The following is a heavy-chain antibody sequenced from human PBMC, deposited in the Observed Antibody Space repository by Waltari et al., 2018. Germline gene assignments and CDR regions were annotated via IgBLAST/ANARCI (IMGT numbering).Heavy chain of an antibody. CDR1: VGTFSSYA. CDR3: AREGKWLADNYYYYYGIDV. D-gene: IGHD6-19*01. J-gene: IGHJ6*02. V-gene: IGHV1-69*05. CDR2: SVRIFGTE. Sequence: QVQLVQSGAEVKKPGSWVKVSCTASVGTFSSYAISWVRQAPGQGLGWRGGSVRIFGTENYTQKVQGRVTTTTDESTSTAYMELSILRTEDTAVYYCAREGKWLADNYYYYYGIDVWGQGTTVTVSS.